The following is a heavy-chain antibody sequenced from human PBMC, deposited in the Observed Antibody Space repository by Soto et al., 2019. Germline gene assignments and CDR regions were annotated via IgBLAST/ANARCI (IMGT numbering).Heavy chain of an antibody. CDR1: GGSISSHY. V-gene: IGHV4-4*07. J-gene: IGHJ4*02. Sequence: SETLSLTCTVSGGSISSHYWSWIRQPAGKGLEWIGRIYTSGSTNYNPSLKSRVTMSVDTSKNQFSLKLSSVTAADTAVYYCARHSIVGATGQCYFDYWGQGTLVTVSS. CDR3: ARHSIVGATGQCYFDY. CDR2: IYTSGST. D-gene: IGHD1-26*01.